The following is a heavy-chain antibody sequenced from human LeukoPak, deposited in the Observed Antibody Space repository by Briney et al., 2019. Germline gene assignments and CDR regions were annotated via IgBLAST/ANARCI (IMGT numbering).Heavy chain of an antibody. Sequence: PGGSLRLSCAASGFTFSSYEMNWVRQAPGKGLEWVSYTSSSGSTIYYADSVKGRFTISRDNAKNSLYLQMNSLRADDMAIYYCAREYLLGPGNAFDIWGQGTMVTVSS. CDR3: AREYLLGPGNAFDI. J-gene: IGHJ3*02. CDR2: TSSSGSTI. D-gene: IGHD3-16*01. CDR1: GFTFSSYE. V-gene: IGHV3-48*03.